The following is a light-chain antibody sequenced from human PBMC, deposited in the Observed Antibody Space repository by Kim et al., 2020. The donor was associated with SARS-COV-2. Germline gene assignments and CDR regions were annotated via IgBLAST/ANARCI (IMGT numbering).Light chain of an antibody. Sequence: GQSITMSCTGTSHDVGRYNFVSWFQQHPGKAPKVMIYDVTKRPSGVSSLFSGSKSGNTASLTISGLQAEDEAEYYCSSYTSSDSWVFGGGTKVTVL. CDR1: SHDVGRYNF. CDR2: DVT. CDR3: SSYTSSDSWV. J-gene: IGLJ3*02. V-gene: IGLV2-14*04.